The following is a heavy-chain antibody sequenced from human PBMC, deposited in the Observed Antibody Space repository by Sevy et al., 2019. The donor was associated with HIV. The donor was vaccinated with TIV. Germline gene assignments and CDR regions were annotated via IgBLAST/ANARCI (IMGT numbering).Heavy chain of an antibody. V-gene: IGHV3-48*03. CDR3: ARGRSTAMVYYGMDV. J-gene: IGHJ6*02. D-gene: IGHD5-18*01. Sequence: GGSLRLSCAASGSTFSSYEMNWVRQAPGKGLEWVSYISSSGSTIYYADSVKGRFTISRDNAKNSLYLQMNSLRAEDTAVYYCARGRSTAMVYYGMDVWGQGTTVTVSS. CDR1: GSTFSSYE. CDR2: ISSSGSTI.